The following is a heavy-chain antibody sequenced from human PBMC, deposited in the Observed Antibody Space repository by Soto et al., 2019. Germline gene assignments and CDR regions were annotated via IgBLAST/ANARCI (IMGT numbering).Heavy chain of an antibody. CDR1: GFTFSSYG. CDR3: AIYSSGWYPLDY. J-gene: IGHJ4*02. Sequence: QVQLVESGGGVVQPGRSLRLSCAASGFTFSSYGMHWVRQAPGKGLEWVAVISYDGSNKYYADSVKGRFTISRDNSKHTLYLQMSSLRAEDTAVYYCAIYSSGWYPLDYWGQGTLVTVSS. V-gene: IGHV3-30*03. CDR2: ISYDGSNK. D-gene: IGHD6-19*01.